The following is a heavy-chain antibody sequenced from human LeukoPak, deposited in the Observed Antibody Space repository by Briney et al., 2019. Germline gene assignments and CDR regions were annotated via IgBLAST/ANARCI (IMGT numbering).Heavy chain of an antibody. V-gene: IGHV3-48*03. CDR1: XFTFSSYE. CDR3: XXXXXXXXXXXXYXGGLGYMDV. J-gene: IGHJ6*03. CDR2: ISSSGSTI. D-gene: IGHD4-23*01. Sequence: CAASXFTFSSYEMNWVRQAPGKGLEWVSYISSSGSTIYYADSVKGRFTISRDNAKNSLFLQMNSLRAEDTAVYYCXXXXXXXXXXXXYXGGLGYMDVWGKGTTVTISS.